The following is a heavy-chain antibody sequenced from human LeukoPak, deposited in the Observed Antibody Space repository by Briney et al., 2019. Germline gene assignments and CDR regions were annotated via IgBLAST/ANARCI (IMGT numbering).Heavy chain of an antibody. V-gene: IGHV5-51*01. CDR2: IYPGDSDT. Sequence: GESLKISCKGSGYSFTSYWIGWVRQMPGKGLEWMGIIYPGDSDTRYSPSFQGQVTISADKSISTAYLQWSSLKASDTAMCYCARRGVATKDGMDVWGQGTTVTVSS. CDR3: ARRGVATKDGMDV. J-gene: IGHJ6*02. D-gene: IGHD5-12*01. CDR1: GYSFTSYW.